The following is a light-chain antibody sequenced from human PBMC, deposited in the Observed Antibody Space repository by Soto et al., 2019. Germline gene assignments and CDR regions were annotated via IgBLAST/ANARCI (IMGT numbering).Light chain of an antibody. CDR1: SSDVGGYNY. J-gene: IGLJ1*01. CDR2: EVS. CDR3: SSYAGSNNFV. V-gene: IGLV2-8*01. Sequence: LTQPPSASGSPGRSVTISCTGTSSDVGGYNYVSWFQQHPGKAPKLMIYEVSKRPSGVPDRFSGSKSGNTASLTVSGLQAEDEADYYCSSYAGSNNFVFGTGTKVTVL.